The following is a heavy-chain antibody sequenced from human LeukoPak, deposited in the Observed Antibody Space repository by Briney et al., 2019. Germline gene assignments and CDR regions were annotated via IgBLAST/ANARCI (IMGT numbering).Heavy chain of an antibody. J-gene: IGHJ4*02. V-gene: IGHV4-59*06. D-gene: IGHD3-16*02. Sequence: SETLSLTCTVSGGSISSYYWSWIRQHPGKGLEWIGYIYYSGSTYYNPSLKSRVTISVDTSKNQFSLKLSSVTAADTAVYYCARVRLGELSPIDYWGQGTLVPVSS. CDR3: ARVRLGELSPIDY. CDR2: IYYSGST. CDR1: GGSISSYY.